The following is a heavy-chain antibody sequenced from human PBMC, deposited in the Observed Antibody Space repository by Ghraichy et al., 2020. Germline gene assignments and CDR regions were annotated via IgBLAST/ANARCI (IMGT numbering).Heavy chain of an antibody. CDR3: ATADQGRQWLFNGGPTFDY. V-gene: IGHV1-24*01. CDR1: GYTLTELS. D-gene: IGHD6-19*01. Sequence: ASVKVSCKVSGYTLTELSMHWVRQAPGKGLEWMGGFDPEDGETIYAQKFQGRVTMTEDTSTDTAYMELSSLRSEDTAVYYCATADQGRQWLFNGGPTFDYWGQGTLVTVSS. CDR2: FDPEDGET. J-gene: IGHJ4*02.